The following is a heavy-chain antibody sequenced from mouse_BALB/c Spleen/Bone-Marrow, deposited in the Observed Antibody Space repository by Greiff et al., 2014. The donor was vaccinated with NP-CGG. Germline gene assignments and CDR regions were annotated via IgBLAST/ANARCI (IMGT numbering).Heavy chain of an antibody. CDR1: GFNIKDTY. CDR2: IDPANGNT. V-gene: IGHV14-3*02. J-gene: IGHJ4*01. CDR3: AIYYGNYYAMDY. Sequence: EVQLQESGAVLVKPGASVKLSCTASGFNIKDTYMHWVKQRPEQGLEWIGRIDPANGNTKYDPKFQGKATITADTSSNTAYLQLSSLTSEDTAVYYCAIYYGNYYAMDYWGQGTSVTVSS. D-gene: IGHD2-1*01.